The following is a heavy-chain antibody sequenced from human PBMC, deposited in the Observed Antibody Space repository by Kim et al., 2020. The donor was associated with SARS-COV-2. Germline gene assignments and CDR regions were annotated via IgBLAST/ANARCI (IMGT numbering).Heavy chain of an antibody. V-gene: IGHV1-69*13. CDR2: IIPIFGTA. CDR1: GGTFSSYA. J-gene: IGHJ4*02. CDR3: ASFYDSSGYWDY. D-gene: IGHD3-22*01. Sequence: SVKVSCKASGGTFSSYAISWVRQAPGQGLEWMGGIIPIFGTANYAQKFQGRVTITADESTSTAYMELSSLRSEDTAVYYCASFYDSSGYWDYWGQGTLVTVSS.